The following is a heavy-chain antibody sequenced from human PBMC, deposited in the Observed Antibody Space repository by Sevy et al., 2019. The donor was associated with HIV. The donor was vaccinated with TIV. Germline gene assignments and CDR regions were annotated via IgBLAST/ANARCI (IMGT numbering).Heavy chain of an antibody. D-gene: IGHD3-3*01. J-gene: IGHJ6*02. CDR3: ARWHDFWSGYYTGYYYGMDV. V-gene: IGHV4-31*03. Sequence: SETLSLTCTVSGGSISSGGYYWTWIRQHPGKGLEWIGYIYYRGTPNYNPSPKSGVTISLDTSKNQFSLKLSSVTAADTAVYYCARWHDFWSGYYTGYYYGMDVWGQGTTVTVSS. CDR1: GGSISSGGYY. CDR2: IYYRGTP.